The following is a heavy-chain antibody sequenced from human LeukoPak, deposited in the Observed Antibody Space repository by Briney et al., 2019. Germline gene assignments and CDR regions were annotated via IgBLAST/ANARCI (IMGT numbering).Heavy chain of an antibody. Sequence: SETLSLTCTVSGGSISSYYWSWIRQPPGKGLEWIGYIYYSGSTNYNPSLKSRVTMSVDTSKNQFSLKLSSVTAADTAVYYCARGYSYGYDFDYWGPGTLVTVSS. CDR3: ARGYSYGYDFDY. CDR1: GGSISSYY. D-gene: IGHD5-18*01. CDR2: IYYSGST. J-gene: IGHJ4*02. V-gene: IGHV4-59*12.